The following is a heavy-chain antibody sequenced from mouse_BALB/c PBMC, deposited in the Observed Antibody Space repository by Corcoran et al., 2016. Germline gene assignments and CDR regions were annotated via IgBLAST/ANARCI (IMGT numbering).Heavy chain of an antibody. CDR3: ARGWNYYGSSLYYYAIDY. CDR2: ISCYNGAT. D-gene: IGHD1-1*01. Sequence: LVKTGASVKISCKASGYSFTGYYMHWVKQRHGKSLEWIGYISCYNGATSYNQKFKGKATFTVDTSSSTAYMQFNSLTSEDSAVYYCARGWNYYGSSLYYYAIDYWGQGTSVTVSS. V-gene: IGHV1S34*01. J-gene: IGHJ4*01. CDR1: GYSFTGYY.